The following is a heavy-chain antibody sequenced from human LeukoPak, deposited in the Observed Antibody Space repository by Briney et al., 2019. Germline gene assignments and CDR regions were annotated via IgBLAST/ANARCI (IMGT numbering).Heavy chain of an antibody. Sequence: SETLSLTCTVSGGSISSSSFYWGWIRQPSGKGLERIGSIYYRGSTYYNPSLKSRVTISVDMSENQVSLKLSSVTAADTAVYYCARTTIAGSNGMDVWGQGTTVTVSS. CDR3: ARTTIAGSNGMDV. D-gene: IGHD2-21*01. CDR2: IYYRGST. J-gene: IGHJ6*02. CDR1: GGSISSSSFY. V-gene: IGHV4-39*07.